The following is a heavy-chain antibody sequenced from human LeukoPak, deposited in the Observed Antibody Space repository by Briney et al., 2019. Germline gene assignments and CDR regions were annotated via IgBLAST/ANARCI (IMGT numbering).Heavy chain of an antibody. CDR3: AREARVEMATIRSYYYYYMDV. CDR1: GFTFSSYE. D-gene: IGHD5-24*01. Sequence: GGSLRLSCAASGFTFSSYEMNWVRQAPGKGLEWVSYISSSGSTIYYADSVKGRFTISRDNSKNTLYLQMNSLRADDTAVYYCAREARVEMATIRSYYYYYMDVWGKGTTVTVSS. J-gene: IGHJ6*03. CDR2: ISSSGSTI. V-gene: IGHV3-48*03.